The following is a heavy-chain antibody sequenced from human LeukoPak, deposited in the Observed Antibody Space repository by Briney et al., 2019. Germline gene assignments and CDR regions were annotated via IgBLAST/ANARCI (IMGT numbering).Heavy chain of an antibody. D-gene: IGHD6-13*01. Sequence: SETLSLTCTVSGDSITNNNYYWGWIRQPPGKGLEWIGSIYYTGRTYYKPSLESRLTPSVDTSKNQFSLKLSSVTAADTAVYYCARGLSSSRYVSHPSWWYFDLWGRGTLVTVSS. CDR1: GDSITNNNYY. CDR3: ARGLSSSRYVSHPSWWYFDL. J-gene: IGHJ2*01. CDR2: IYYTGRT. V-gene: IGHV4-39*07.